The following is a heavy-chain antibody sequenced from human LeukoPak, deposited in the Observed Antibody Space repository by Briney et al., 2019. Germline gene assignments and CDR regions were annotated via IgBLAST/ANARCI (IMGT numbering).Heavy chain of an antibody. D-gene: IGHD6-13*01. J-gene: IGHJ4*02. V-gene: IGHV1-69*04. CDR1: GGTFSSYA. CDR3: ASRGSSSSFDY. Sequence: ASVKVSCKASGGTFSSYAISWVRQAPGQGLEWMGRIIPILGIANYAQKFQGRVTITADKSTSTAYMELSSLRSEDTAVYYCASRGSSSSFDYWGQGTLVTVSS. CDR2: IIPILGIA.